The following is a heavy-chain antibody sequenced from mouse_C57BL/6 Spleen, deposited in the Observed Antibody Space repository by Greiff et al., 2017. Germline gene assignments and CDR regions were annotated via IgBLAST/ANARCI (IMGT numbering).Heavy chain of an antibody. CDR2: IYPGDGDT. CDR1: GYAFSSSW. D-gene: IGHD1-1*02. J-gene: IGHJ2*01. CDR3: ARDYVKDY. V-gene: IGHV1-82*01. Sequence: VQRVESGAELARPGASVKISCKASGYAFSSSWMNWVKQRPGKGLEWIGRIYPGDGDTNYNGKFKGKATLTADKSSSTAYMQLSSLTSEDSAVYFCARDYVKDYWGQGTTLTVSS.